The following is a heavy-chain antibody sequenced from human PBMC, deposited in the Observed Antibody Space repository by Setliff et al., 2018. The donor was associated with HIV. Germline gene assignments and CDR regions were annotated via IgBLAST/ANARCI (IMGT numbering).Heavy chain of an antibody. CDR3: ARQAPSGELYYFDY. J-gene: IGHJ4*02. V-gene: IGHV4-38-2*02. Sequence: KSSETLSLTCTVSGYSINNNYYWGWIRQPPGKGLEWIGSIYHTGSAYYHPSLKSRVTISVDTSKNHFSLKLRSVTAADTAVYYCARQAPSGELYYFDYWGQGTLVTVSS. D-gene: IGHD3-10*01. CDR1: GYSINNNYY. CDR2: IYHTGSA.